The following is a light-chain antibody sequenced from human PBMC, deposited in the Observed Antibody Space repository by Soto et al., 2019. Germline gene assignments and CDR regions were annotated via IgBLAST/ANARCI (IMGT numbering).Light chain of an antibody. CDR2: DAS. V-gene: IGKV3-11*01. J-gene: IGKJ2*01. CDR3: QHYNYWPYT. CDR1: HSVSTS. Sequence: EIVLTQSPATLSLSPGERATLSCRASHSVSTSLAWYQQKPGQAPRLLIYDASNRATGIPARFSGSGSGTDFTLTIGSLEPEDFAVYYCQHYNYWPYTFGQGTKVDI.